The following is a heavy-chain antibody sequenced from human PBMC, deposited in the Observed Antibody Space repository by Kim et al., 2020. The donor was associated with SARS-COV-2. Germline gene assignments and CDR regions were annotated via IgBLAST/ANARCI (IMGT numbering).Heavy chain of an antibody. CDR3: AVGGSGSSAGY. Sequence: IYYADSVKGRFTISRDNAKNSLYLQMNSLRAEDTAVYYCAVGGSGSSAGYWGQGTLVTVSS. V-gene: IGHV3-21*01. J-gene: IGHJ4*02. D-gene: IGHD3-10*01. CDR2: I.